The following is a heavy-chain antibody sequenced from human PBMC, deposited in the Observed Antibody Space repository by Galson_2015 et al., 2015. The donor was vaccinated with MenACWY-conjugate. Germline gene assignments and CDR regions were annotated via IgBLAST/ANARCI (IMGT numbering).Heavy chain of an antibody. CDR1: GGSIRNTDFY. CDR3: ARQEGHFSGTNCHYYFYYMDV. D-gene: IGHD2-15*01. J-gene: IGHJ6*03. Sequence: SETLSLTCTVSGGSIRNTDFYCAWFRQPPGKGLEWIGNIHYSGGTYHNPSLKNRITTSVDTSKNQFSLNLASVTAADTALYYCARQEGHFSGTNCHYYFYYMDVWGKGTTVTVSS. V-gene: IGHV4-39*01. CDR2: IHYSGGT.